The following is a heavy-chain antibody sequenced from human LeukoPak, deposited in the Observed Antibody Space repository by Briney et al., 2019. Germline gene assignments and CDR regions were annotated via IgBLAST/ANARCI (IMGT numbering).Heavy chain of an antibody. CDR1: GLTISRNY. Sequence: GGSLRLSCAASGLTISRNYMSWVRQAPGKGLEGVAAIGSDGDRVHEDSVKGRFTISRDNSKSTLYLQMDNLRAEDTAVYFCAKSAGVATIYFDSWGQGALVTVSS. CDR3: AKSAGVATIYFDS. D-gene: IGHD5-12*01. CDR2: IGSDGDR. J-gene: IGHJ4*02. V-gene: IGHV3-53*01.